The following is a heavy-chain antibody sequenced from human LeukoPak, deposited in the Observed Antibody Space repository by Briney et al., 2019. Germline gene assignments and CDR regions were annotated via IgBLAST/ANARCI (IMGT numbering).Heavy chain of an antibody. J-gene: IGHJ4*02. CDR2: INPKSGGT. CDR3: ARVQDYGVVPDY. V-gene: IGHV1-2*02. Sequence: ASVKVSCQASGYTFTGYYLHWVRPATGQGLEWMGWINPKSGGTNYAQKFQGRVIMTRDTSISTDYRGLSRLRSDDTAMYCCARVQDYGVVPDYWGQGTLVTVSS. D-gene: IGHD4-17*01. CDR1: GYTFTGYY.